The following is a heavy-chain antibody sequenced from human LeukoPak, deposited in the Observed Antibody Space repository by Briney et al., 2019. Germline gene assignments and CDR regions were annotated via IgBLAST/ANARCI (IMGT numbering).Heavy chain of an antibody. V-gene: IGHV4-30-4*07. J-gene: IGHJ5*02. D-gene: IGHD6-13*01. CDR2: IYYTGNT. CDR3: ARVLAAAGSIVWFDP. CDR1: GGSISSGGYS. Sequence: SETLSLTCTVSGGSISSGGYSWSWIRQPPGKGMEFIAYIYYTGNTYFNPSLKSRVTISVDTSKNQFSLKLTSVTAADTAVYYCARVLAAAGSIVWFDPWGQGTLVTVSS.